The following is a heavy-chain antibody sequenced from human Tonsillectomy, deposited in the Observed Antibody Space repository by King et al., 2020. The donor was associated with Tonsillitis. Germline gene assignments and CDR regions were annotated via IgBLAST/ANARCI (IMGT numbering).Heavy chain of an antibody. D-gene: IGHD6-13*01. V-gene: IGHV3-23*04. J-gene: IGHJ4*02. Sequence: VQLVESGGGLVQPGGSLRLSCVVSGFTFSNYAMSWVRQAPGKGLEWVSVISGSGGETHYADSVKGRFTISRDNSKNTLYLEMNSLRAEDTATYYCAKSSTWYWVRADSFDFWGQGTLVTVSS. CDR1: GFTFSNYA. CDR3: AKSSTWYWVRADSFDF. CDR2: ISGSGGET.